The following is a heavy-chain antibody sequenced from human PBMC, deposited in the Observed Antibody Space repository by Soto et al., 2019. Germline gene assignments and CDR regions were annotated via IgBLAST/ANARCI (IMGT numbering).Heavy chain of an antibody. Sequence: SQTLSLTCAISGDSVSSNAASWNWIRQSPSRGLEWLGRTYFRSKWYNDYAVSVKSRIIINPDTSNNQFSLQLNSVTPEDTAVYFCAKGDNLGPKTGYAFDPWGQGIMVTVSS. D-gene: IGHD5-12*01. CDR3: AKGDNLGPKTGYAFDP. V-gene: IGHV6-1*01. CDR2: TYFRSKWYN. J-gene: IGHJ5*02. CDR1: GDSVSSNAAS.